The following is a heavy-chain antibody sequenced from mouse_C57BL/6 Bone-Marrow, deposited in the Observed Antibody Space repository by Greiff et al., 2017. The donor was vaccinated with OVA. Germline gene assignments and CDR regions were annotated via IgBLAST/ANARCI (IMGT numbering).Heavy chain of an antibody. Sequence: EVKLQQSGPELVKPGASVKISCKASGYSFTGYYMNWVKQSPEKSLEWIGEINPSTGGTTYNQKFKAKATLTVDKSSSTAYMQLKSLTSEDSAVYYCAREWYVDVWGTGTTVTVSS. CDR1: GYSFTGYY. CDR3: AREWYVDV. CDR2: INPSTGGT. J-gene: IGHJ1*03. V-gene: IGHV1-42*01.